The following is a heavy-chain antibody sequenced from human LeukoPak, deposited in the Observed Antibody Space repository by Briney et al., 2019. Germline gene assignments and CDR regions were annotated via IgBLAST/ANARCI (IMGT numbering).Heavy chain of an antibody. CDR2: FDPEDGET. V-gene: IGHV1-24*01. CDR3: ATYSSSRHYYYYGMDV. CDR1: GYTLTELS. Sequence: ASVKVSCKVSGYTLTELSMHWVRQAPGKGLEWMGGFDPEDGETIYAQKFQGRVTMTEDTSTDTAYMELSSLRSEDTAVYYCATYSSSRHYYYYGMDVWGQGTTVTVSS. J-gene: IGHJ6*02. D-gene: IGHD6-13*01.